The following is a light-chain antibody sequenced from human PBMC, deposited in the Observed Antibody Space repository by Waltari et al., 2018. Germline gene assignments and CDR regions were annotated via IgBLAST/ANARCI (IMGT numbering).Light chain of an antibody. V-gene: IGKV3-20*01. CDR2: AAS. Sequence: EIVLTQSAGTLSMSPGERATRSCRASQSVSSIYLVWYQQKPGQAPRLISYAASNRATGPPDRCSGSGSGTEFTLTISRLEPEDFAVYYCQLYGRSLGLTFGQGTRLE. CDR1: QSVSSIY. J-gene: IGKJ5*01. CDR3: QLYGRSLGLT.